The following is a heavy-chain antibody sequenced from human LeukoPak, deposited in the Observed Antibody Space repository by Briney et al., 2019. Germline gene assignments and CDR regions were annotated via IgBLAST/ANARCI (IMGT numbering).Heavy chain of an antibody. J-gene: IGHJ3*02. CDR2: IYYSGST. Sequence: SETLSLTCTVSGGSVSSGTYYWSWIRQPPGKGLEWIGYIYYSGSTNYNPSLKSRVTISVDTSKNQFSLKLSSVTAADTAVYYCARNYYDSSGYYFRGRAFDIWGQGTMVTVSS. V-gene: IGHV4-61*01. CDR3: ARNYYDSSGYYFRGRAFDI. D-gene: IGHD3-22*01. CDR1: GGSVSSGTYY.